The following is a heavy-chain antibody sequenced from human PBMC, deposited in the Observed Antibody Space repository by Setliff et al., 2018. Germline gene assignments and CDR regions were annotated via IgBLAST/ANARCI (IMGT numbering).Heavy chain of an antibody. V-gene: IGHV1-46*01. CDR1: GYTFPNYY. J-gene: IGHJ4*02. Sequence: ASVKVSCKASGYTFPNYYLHWVRQAPGQGLEWMGQINPASGSTTYAQKFQGRVTMTRDTSTSAVFLELSSLTSEDTAMYCCARDSPFDYWGQGTLVTVSS. CDR2: INPASGST. CDR3: ARDSPFDY.